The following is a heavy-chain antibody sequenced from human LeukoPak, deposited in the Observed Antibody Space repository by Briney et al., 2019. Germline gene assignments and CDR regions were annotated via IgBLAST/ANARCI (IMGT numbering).Heavy chain of an antibody. D-gene: IGHD2-2*01. CDR1: GYSISSGYY. Sequence: SETLSLTCTVSGYSISSGYYWGWIRQPPGKGLEWIGSIYHSGSTYYNPSLKSRVTMSVDTSKNQFSLKLSSVTAADTAVYYCARGLGYCSSTSCLDDAFDIWGQGTMVTVSS. V-gene: IGHV4-38-2*02. CDR2: IYHSGST. CDR3: ARGLGYCSSTSCLDDAFDI. J-gene: IGHJ3*02.